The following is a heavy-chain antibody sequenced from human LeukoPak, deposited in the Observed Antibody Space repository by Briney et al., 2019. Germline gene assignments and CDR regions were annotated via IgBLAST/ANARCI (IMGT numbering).Heavy chain of an antibody. Sequence: PSQTLSLTCTVSGGSISSGDYYWSWIRQPPGKGLEWIGYIYYSGCTYYNPSLKSRVTISVDTSKNQFSLKLSSVTAADTAVYYCARDRGYSSSWYLDYWGQGTLVTVSS. J-gene: IGHJ4*02. CDR2: IYYSGCT. V-gene: IGHV4-30-4*01. CDR1: GGSISSGDYY. D-gene: IGHD6-13*01. CDR3: ARDRGYSSSWYLDY.